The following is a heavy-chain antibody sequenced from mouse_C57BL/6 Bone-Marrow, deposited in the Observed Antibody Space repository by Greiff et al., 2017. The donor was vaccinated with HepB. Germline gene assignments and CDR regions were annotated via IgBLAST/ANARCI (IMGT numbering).Heavy chain of an antibody. D-gene: IGHD1-1*01. CDR2: INPNYGTT. Sequence: EVKLQESGPELAKPGASVKISCKASGYSFTDYNMNWVKQSNGKSLEWIGVINPNYGTTSYNQKFKGKATLTVDQSSSTAYMQLNSLTSEDSAVYYCARGEILLSPTNYWGQGTSVTVSS. J-gene: IGHJ4*01. CDR1: GYSFTDYN. CDR3: ARGEILLSPTNY. V-gene: IGHV1-39*01.